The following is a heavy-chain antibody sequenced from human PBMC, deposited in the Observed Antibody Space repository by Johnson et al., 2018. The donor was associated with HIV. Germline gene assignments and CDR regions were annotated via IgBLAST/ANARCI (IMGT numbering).Heavy chain of an antibody. Sequence: VQLVESGGGLVQPGGSLRLSCAASGFTFSSHWIHWVRQAPGKGLEWLSYISSSGTAKYYADSVKGRFTISRDNSKNTLYLQMNSLRAEDTAVYYCASVVVVVDVHDAFDMWGQGTMVTVSS. J-gene: IGHJ3*02. D-gene: IGHD2-15*01. CDR3: ASVVVVVDVHDAFDM. V-gene: IGHV3-48*01. CDR1: GFTFSSHW. CDR2: ISSSGTAK.